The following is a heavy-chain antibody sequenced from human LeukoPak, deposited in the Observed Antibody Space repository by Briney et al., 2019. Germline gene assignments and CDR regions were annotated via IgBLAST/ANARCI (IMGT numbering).Heavy chain of an antibody. V-gene: IGHV3-7*03. J-gene: IGHJ4*02. CDR2: IKEGGSEI. D-gene: IGHD2/OR15-2a*01. CDR3: ARGVYYFDY. CDR1: GFTFNTDW. Sequence: GGSLRLSCAASGFTFNTDWMSWVRQAPGKGLEWVANIKEGGSEIYYVDSVKGRFTIYRDNAKNSLYLQMNSLRAEDTAVYYCARGVYYFDYWGQGTLVTVSS.